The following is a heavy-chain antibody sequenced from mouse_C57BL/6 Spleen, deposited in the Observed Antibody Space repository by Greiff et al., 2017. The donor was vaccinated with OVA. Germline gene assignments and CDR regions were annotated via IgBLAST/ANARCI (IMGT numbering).Heavy chain of an antibody. CDR2: IHPYDSDT. CDR3: AITYGSSSMYYFDY. CDR1: GYTFTSYW. V-gene: IGHV1-74*01. J-gene: IGHJ2*01. Sequence: QVQLQQPGAELVKPGASVKVSCKASGYTFTSYWMHWVKQRPGQGLEWLGRIHPYDSDTNYNQKFKGKATLTVEQSSSTSYMQLISLTSEDSSVYYWAITYGSSSMYYFDYWDQGTTLTVSS. D-gene: IGHD1-1*01.